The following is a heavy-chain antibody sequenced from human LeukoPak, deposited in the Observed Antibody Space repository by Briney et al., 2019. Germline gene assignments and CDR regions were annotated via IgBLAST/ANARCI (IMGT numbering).Heavy chain of an antibody. CDR3: ARVSDTDGSGRLGGYFDY. J-gene: IGHJ4*02. CDR1: GGSFSGYH. V-gene: IGHV4-34*01. CDR2: INHSGST. D-gene: IGHD3-10*01. Sequence: PSETLSLTCAVYGGSFSGYHWSWIRQPPGKGLEWIGEINHSGSTNYTPSLKSRVTISVDTSKNQFSLKLSSVTAADTAVYYCARVSDTDGSGRLGGYFDYWGQGTLVTVSS.